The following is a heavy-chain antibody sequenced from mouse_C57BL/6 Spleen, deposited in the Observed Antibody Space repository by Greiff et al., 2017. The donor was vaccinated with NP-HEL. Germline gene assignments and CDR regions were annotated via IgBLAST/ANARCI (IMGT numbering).Heavy chain of an antibody. CDR2: ISSGGSYT. CDR3: ARKGPNWEYFDY. V-gene: IGHV5-6*02. J-gene: IGHJ2*01. CDR1: GFTFSSYG. Sequence: DVMLVESGGDLVKPGGSLKLSCAASGFTFSSYGMSWVRQTPDKRLEWVATISSGGSYTYYPDSVKGRFTISRDNAKNTLYLQMSSLKSEDTAMYYCARKGPNWEYFDYWGQGTTLTVSS. D-gene: IGHD4-1*01.